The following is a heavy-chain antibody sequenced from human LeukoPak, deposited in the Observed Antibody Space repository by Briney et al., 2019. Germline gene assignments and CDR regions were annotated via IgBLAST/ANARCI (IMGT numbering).Heavy chain of an antibody. Sequence: GGSLRLSCAASGFTFSSYGMHWVRQAPGKGLEWVAVISYDGSNKYYADSVKGRFTISRDNSKNTLYLQMNSLRAEDTALYYCSKDSLPAWVEGGGSSYLDYGGQGTLVTASS. V-gene: IGHV3-30*18. CDR3: SKDSLPAWVEGGGSSYLDY. D-gene: IGHD2-15*01. CDR2: ISYDGSNK. J-gene: IGHJ4*02. CDR1: GFTFSSYG.